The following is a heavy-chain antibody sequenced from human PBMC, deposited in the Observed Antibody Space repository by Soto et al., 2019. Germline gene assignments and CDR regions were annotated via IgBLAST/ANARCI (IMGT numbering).Heavy chain of an antibody. CDR3: ARDYYDSSCYYLPLDY. CDR1: GFTFSSYW. V-gene: IGHV3-7*05. CDR2: IKQDGSEK. J-gene: IGHJ4*02. D-gene: IGHD3-22*01. Sequence: EVQLVESGGGLVQPGGSLRLSCAASGFTFSSYWMRWVRQAPGKGLEWVANIKQDGSEKYYVDSVKGRFTISRDNAKNSLYLQMNSLRAEDTAVYYCARDYYDSSCYYLPLDYWGQGTLVTGSS.